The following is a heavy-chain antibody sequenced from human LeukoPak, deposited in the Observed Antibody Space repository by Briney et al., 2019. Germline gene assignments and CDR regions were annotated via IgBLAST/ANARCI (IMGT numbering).Heavy chain of an antibody. V-gene: IGHV4-59*08. CDR1: GGSISPYY. J-gene: IGHJ4*02. Sequence: SETLSLTCSVSGGSISPYYWSWIRQPPGKGLEWIAYIYHSGTTKYNPSLRSRVTISVDTSKNQSSLMLDSVTAADTAVYYCARHGGSYFLYWGQGTLVTVSS. CDR3: ARHGGSYFLY. D-gene: IGHD3-16*01. CDR2: IYHSGTT.